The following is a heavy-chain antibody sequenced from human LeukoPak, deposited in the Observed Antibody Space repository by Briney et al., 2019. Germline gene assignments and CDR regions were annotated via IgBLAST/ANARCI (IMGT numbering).Heavy chain of an antibody. CDR1: GGSISSYY. CDR3: ARVRSSGYYLYYFDY. D-gene: IGHD3-22*01. J-gene: IGHJ4*02. V-gene: IGHV4-59*01. Sequence: SETLSLTCTVSGGSISSYYWSWIRQPPGKGLEWIGNIYYSGSTNYNPSLKSRVTISVDTSKNQFSLKLSSVTAADTAVYYCARVRSSGYYLYYFDYWGQGTLVTVSS. CDR2: IYYSGST.